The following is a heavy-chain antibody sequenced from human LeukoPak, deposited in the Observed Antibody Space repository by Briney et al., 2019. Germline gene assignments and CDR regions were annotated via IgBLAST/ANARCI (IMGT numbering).Heavy chain of an antibody. Sequence: GESLKISCKGSGYSFTSYWIGWVRQMPGKGLEWTGIIHPGDSDTRYSPSFQGQVTISADKSISTAYLQWSSLKASDTAMYYCARRGIAAGNWFDPWGQGTLVTVSS. CDR1: GYSFTSYW. J-gene: IGHJ5*02. CDR3: ARRGIAAGNWFDP. CDR2: IHPGDSDT. V-gene: IGHV5-51*01. D-gene: IGHD6-13*01.